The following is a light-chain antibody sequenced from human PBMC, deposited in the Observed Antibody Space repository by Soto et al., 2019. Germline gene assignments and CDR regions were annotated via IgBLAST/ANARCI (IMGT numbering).Light chain of an antibody. CDR1: QSISSW. Sequence: DIQMTQSPSTLSAPVGDRVTITCWASQSISSWLAWYQQKPGKAPKLLIYKASSLEGGIPSRFSGSGSETEFTLTISSLQPEDFATYYCQQYNSYQYTFGQGTKLEIK. V-gene: IGKV1-5*03. CDR3: QQYNSYQYT. CDR2: KAS. J-gene: IGKJ2*01.